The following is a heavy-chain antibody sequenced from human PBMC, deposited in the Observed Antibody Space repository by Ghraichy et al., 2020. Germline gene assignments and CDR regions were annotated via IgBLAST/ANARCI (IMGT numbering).Heavy chain of an antibody. D-gene: IGHD6-6*01. V-gene: IGHV3-7*01. CDR1: GFTFSSYW. Sequence: GGSLRLSCAASGFTFSSYWMSWVRQAPGKGLEWVANIKQDGSEKYYVDSVKGRFTISRGNAKNSLYLQMNSLRAEDTAVYYCARAANRYSSSRSYYYYYGMDVWGQGTTVTVSS. CDR2: IKQDGSEK. J-gene: IGHJ6*02. CDR3: ARAANRYSSSRSYYYYYGMDV.